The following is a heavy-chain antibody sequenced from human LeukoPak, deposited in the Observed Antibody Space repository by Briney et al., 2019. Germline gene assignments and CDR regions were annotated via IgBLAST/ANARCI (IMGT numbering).Heavy chain of an antibody. Sequence: SETLSLTCAVYGGSFNNYFWSWIRQPPGKGLEWIGEINHSGSTKYNPSLKSRVTISVDTSKNQFPLKLSSVTAADTAVYYCARAGGYYSYYYGMDVWGQGTTVTVSS. CDR3: ARAGGYYSYYYGMDV. CDR1: GGSFNNYF. CDR2: INHSGST. J-gene: IGHJ6*02. V-gene: IGHV4-34*01. D-gene: IGHD3-10*01.